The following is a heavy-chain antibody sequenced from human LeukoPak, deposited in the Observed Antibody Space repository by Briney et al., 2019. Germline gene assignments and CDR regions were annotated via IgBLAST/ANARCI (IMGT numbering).Heavy chain of an antibody. CDR2: ISGSGGST. CDR1: GFTFSSYA. D-gene: IGHD1-26*01. V-gene: IGHV3-23*01. Sequence: GGSLRLSCAASGFTFSSYAMSWIRQAPGKGLEWVSAISGSGGSTYYADSVKGRFTISRDNSKNTLYLQMNSLRAEDTAVYYCAKDRVFEGATWGYFDYWGQGTLVTVSS. CDR3: AKDRVFEGATWGYFDY. J-gene: IGHJ4*02.